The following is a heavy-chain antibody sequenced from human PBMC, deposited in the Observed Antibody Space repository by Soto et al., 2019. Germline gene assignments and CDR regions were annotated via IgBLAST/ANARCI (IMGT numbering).Heavy chain of an antibody. D-gene: IGHD3-3*01. J-gene: IGHJ4*02. V-gene: IGHV4-34*01. CDR3: ATPYDFWSGYFAY. CDR2: INHSGST. CDR1: GGSFSGYY. Sequence: SETLSLTCAVYGGSFSGYYWSWIRQPPGKGLEWIGEINHSGSTNYNPSLKSRVTISVDTSKNQFSLKLSSVTAADTAVYYCATPYDFWSGYFAYWGQGTLVTVSS.